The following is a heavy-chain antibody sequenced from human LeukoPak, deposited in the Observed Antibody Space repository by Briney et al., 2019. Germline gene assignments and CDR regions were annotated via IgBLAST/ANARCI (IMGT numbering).Heavy chain of an antibody. CDR1: GDSISSYY. D-gene: IGHD6-19*01. CDR2: IYYSGST. V-gene: IGHV4-59*08. Sequence: SETLSLTCTVSGDSISSYYWSWIRQPPGKGLEWIGYIYYSGSTTYNPSLESRVTISVDTSKNHFSLKLSSVTAADTAVYYCARHSSHSSGWYGWFDPWGQGTLVTVSS. CDR3: ARHSSHSSGWYGWFDP. J-gene: IGHJ5*02.